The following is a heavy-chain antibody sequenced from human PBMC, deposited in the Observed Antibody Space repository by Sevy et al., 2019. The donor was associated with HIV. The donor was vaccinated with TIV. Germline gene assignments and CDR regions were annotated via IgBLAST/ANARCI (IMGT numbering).Heavy chain of an antibody. J-gene: IGHJ4*02. CDR2: IKQDESEK. CDR3: AREVGGFNWRPYYFDS. CDR1: GFTFTDYW. D-gene: IGHD3-3*01. V-gene: IGHV3-7*01. Sequence: GGSLRLSCAASGFTFTDYWMSWVRQTPGKGLEWVATIKQDESEKYYVDSVKGRFAISRDNGENSVSLQMNGLRVEDTALYYCAREVGGFNWRPYYFDSWGQGTLVTVSS.